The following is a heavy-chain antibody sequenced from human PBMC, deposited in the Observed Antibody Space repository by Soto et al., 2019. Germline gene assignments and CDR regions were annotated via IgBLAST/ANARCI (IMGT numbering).Heavy chain of an antibody. CDR3: ARDCSGGSCYPGMDV. CDR2: ISSSGYI. J-gene: IGHJ6*02. V-gene: IGHV3-21*01. Sequence: EVQLVESGGGLVKPGGSLRLSCAASGFNFNSYTINWVRQAPGKRLEWLSSISSSGYIFSTDSVRGRFTISRDNAKTAVYLQRNSMRAEDTAVYFCARDCSGGSCYPGMDVWGQGTTVTVSS. CDR1: GFNFNSYT. D-gene: IGHD2-15*01.